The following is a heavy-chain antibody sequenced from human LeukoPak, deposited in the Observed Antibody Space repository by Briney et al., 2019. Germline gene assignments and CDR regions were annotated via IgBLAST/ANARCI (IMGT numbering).Heavy chain of an antibody. CDR2: IYYSGST. CDR3: ATPYSGGYQGLDI. Sequence: KTSETLSPTCTVSGGSISSNKYYWGWIRQPPGKGLEWIGSIYYSGSTYYNPTLKSRVTIFVDTSKNQFSLKLSSVTAADTAVYYCATPYSGGYQGLDIWGQGTMVTVSS. D-gene: IGHD1-26*01. V-gene: IGHV4-39*01. CDR1: GGSISSNKYY. J-gene: IGHJ3*02.